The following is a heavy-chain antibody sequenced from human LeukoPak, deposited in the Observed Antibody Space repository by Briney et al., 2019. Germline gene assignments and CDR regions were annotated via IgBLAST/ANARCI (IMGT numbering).Heavy chain of an antibody. D-gene: IGHD1-26*01. CDR1: GFTFSSNA. J-gene: IGHJ5*02. V-gene: IGHV3-21*01. Sequence: PGGSLRLSCAGSGFTFSSNAMSWVRQAPGKGLEWVSSISSTSSHMFYGDAVKGRFTISRDNTKNSLYLQMNSLRAEDTAVYYCARNGIVASDWFDPWGQGILVTVSS. CDR3: ARNGIVASDWFDP. CDR2: ISSTSSHM.